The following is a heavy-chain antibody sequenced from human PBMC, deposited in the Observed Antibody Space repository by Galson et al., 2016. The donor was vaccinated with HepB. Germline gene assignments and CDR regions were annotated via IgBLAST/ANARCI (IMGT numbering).Heavy chain of an antibody. CDR1: GYSFSSCW. D-gene: IGHD2-2*01. CDR3: ARTYSTSPDGGFDT. V-gene: IGHV5-10-1*01. CDR2: IDPSDSYI. Sequence: QSGAEVKKPGESPRISCKGSGYSFSSCWINWVRQMPGKGLEWMGRIDPSDSYINYSPSFQGHVTISTDNSISTAYLQWSSLKASDTAIYYCARTYSTSPDGGFDTWGQGALVTVSS. J-gene: IGHJ5*02.